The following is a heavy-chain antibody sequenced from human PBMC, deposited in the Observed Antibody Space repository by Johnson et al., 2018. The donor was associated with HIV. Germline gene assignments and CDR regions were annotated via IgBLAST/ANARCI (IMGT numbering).Heavy chain of an antibody. CDR2: ISSSGTTM. D-gene: IGHD3-22*01. CDR3: ARAYYDSRGYYPHAFHV. J-gene: IGHJ3*01. Sequence: QVQLVESGGGLVQTGGSLRLSCAASGFTFSDYYMNWIRQAPGKGLEWVSYISSSGTTMYYSDSVKGRFTISRDNANNSLHLQMNRLRAEDTAVYYCARAYYDSRGYYPHAFHVWGQGTVVTVSS. CDR1: GFTFSDYY. V-gene: IGHV3-11*04.